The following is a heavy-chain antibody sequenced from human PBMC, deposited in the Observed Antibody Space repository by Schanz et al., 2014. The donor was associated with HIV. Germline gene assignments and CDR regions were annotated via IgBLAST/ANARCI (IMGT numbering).Heavy chain of an antibody. CDR3: AGSTDNWFDP. V-gene: IGHV4-39*01. CDR1: GGSISSSSPYY. J-gene: IGHJ5*02. CDR2: ISYSGST. Sequence: QLQLQESGPGLVKPSETLSLTCTVSGGSISSSSPYYWGWVRQPPGKGLHWIGSISYSGSTYYNPSLKSRVTISVDTSKKQFSLKLSSVTAADTAFYYCAGSTDNWFDPWGPGMLVTVS. D-gene: IGHD1-1*01.